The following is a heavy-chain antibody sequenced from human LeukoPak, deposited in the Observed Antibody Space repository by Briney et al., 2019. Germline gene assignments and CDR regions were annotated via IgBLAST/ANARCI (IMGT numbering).Heavy chain of an antibody. V-gene: IGHV4-38-2*02. CDR2: IYHSGST. CDR3: ARDLSSGYYPDY. D-gene: IGHD3-22*01. CDR1: GYSISSGYY. Sequence: SETLSLTCTVSGYSISSGYYWGWIRRPPGKGREWIGSIYHSGSTYYTPSLKSRVTISVDTSKNQFSLKLSSVTAADTAVYYCARDLSSGYYPDYWGQGTLVTVSS. J-gene: IGHJ4*02.